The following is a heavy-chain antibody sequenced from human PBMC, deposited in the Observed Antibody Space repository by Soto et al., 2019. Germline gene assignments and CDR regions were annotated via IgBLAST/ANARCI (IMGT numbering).Heavy chain of an antibody. Sequence: QVQLLESGPGLVKPSQTLSLTCAVSGGSISSGDYYWSWIRQHTGKGLEWIGYIYYSGLTYYTPHLKSRVSISVDTSKNQFFLNLSSVTAADTVVYLCAIARATGAAFDFWGQGTLGTVSS. CDR2: IYYSGLT. CDR3: AIARATGAAFDF. V-gene: IGHV4-31*11. J-gene: IGHJ4*02. CDR1: GGSISSGDYY. D-gene: IGHD7-27*01.